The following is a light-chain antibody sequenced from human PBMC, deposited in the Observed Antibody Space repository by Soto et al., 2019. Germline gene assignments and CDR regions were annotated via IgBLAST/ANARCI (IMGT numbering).Light chain of an antibody. J-gene: IGLJ1*01. CDR2: EGH. CDR3: CLYIGATTHV. Sequence: QSGLAQRVSGSGTPGQSITTSCTGTSGFVGGVSLVSWYQPPPGEAPKAMFSEGHTRPSGVPERFSGSSSVNSASLTISGLQADDEADYYCCLYIGATTHVFGTGTKVTVL. CDR1: SGFVGGVSL. V-gene: IGLV2-23*01.